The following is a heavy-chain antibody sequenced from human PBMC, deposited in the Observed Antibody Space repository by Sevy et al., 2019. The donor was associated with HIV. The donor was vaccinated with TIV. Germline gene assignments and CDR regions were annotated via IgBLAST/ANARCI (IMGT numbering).Heavy chain of an antibody. J-gene: IGHJ5*02. CDR3: AIDPRLGTTPGEFDP. Sequence: ASVKVSCKASGGTFSSYAISWVRQAPGQGLEWMGRIIPIFGTANYAQKFQGRVTITADESTSTAYMELSSLRSEDTAVYYCAIDPRLGTTPGEFDPWGQGTLVTVSS. CDR1: GGTFSSYA. V-gene: IGHV1-69*13. D-gene: IGHD1-1*01. CDR2: IIPIFGTA.